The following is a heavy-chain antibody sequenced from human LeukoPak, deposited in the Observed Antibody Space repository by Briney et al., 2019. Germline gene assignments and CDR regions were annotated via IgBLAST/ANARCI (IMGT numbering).Heavy chain of an antibody. CDR3: ARDFGIVATFAYYFDY. CDR1: GFTFTSYA. CDR2: ISTGGGTT. D-gene: IGHD5-12*01. V-gene: IGHV3-23*01. Sequence: GGSLRLSCAASGFTFTSYAMSWVRQAPGKGLEWVSTISTGGGTTYYTDSLKGRFTVSRDNSKNTLYLQMNSLRAEDTAVYYCARDFGIVATFAYYFDYWGQGTLVTVSS. J-gene: IGHJ4*02.